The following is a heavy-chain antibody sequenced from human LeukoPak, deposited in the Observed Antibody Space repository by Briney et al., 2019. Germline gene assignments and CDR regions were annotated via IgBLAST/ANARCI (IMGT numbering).Heavy chain of an antibody. Sequence: SEILFLSCTVSGGSISSYYWSWIRQPPGKGVEWIGYIYATGSTNYNHSLKSRVTISVDTSKNQFSLNLRSVTAAVTAVYYCARHGSVRSPLGPWGQGTLGTVSS. CDR2: IYATGST. V-gene: IGHV4-4*09. J-gene: IGHJ5*02. D-gene: IGHD3-10*01. CDR3: ARHGSVRSPLGP. CDR1: GGSISSYY.